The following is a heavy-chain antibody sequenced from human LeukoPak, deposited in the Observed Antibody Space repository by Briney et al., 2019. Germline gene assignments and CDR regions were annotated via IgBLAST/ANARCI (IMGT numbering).Heavy chain of an antibody. CDR3: ASSPADYYYYMDV. D-gene: IGHD2-2*01. V-gene: IGHV1-69*05. J-gene: IGHJ6*03. CDR1: GGTFSSYA. CDR2: IIPIFGTA. Sequence: ASVKVSCKASGGTFSSYAISWVRQAPGQGLEWMGGIIPIFGTANYAQKFQGRVTITTDESTSTAYMELSSLRSEDTAVYYCASSPADYYYYMDVWGKGTTVTVSS.